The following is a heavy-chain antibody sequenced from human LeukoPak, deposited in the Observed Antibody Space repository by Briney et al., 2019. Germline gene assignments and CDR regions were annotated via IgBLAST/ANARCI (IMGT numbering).Heavy chain of an antibody. CDR1: GYTFTGYY. V-gene: IGHV1-2*02. J-gene: IGHJ4*02. CDR3: ARDRSYTPRDFDY. D-gene: IGHD6-6*01. CDR2: INPNSGGT. Sequence: GASVKVSCKASGYTFTGYYMHWVRQAPGQGLEWMGWINPNSGGTNYAQKFQGRVTMTRDTSISTAYMELSRLRSDDTAVYYCARDRSYTPRDFDYWGQGTLVTVSS.